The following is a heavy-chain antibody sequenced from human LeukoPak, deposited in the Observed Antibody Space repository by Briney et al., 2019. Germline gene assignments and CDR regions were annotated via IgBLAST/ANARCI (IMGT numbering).Heavy chain of an antibody. CDR3: ARVLFLPAAMGPSLFDY. CDR2: IYHSGST. V-gene: IGHV4-30-2*01. J-gene: IGHJ4*02. D-gene: IGHD2-2*01. Sequence: PSETLSLTCTVSGGSISSGGYYWSWIRQPPGKGLEWIGYIYHSGSTYYNPSLKSRVTISVDRSKNQFSLKLSSVTAADTAVYYCARVLFLPAAMGPSLFDYWGQGTLVTVSS. CDR1: GGSISSGGYY.